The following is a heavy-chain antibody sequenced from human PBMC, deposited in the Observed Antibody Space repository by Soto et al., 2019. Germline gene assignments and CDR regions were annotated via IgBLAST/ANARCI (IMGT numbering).Heavy chain of an antibody. CDR1: GGSVSSYY. V-gene: IGHV4-59*02. Sequence: SETLSLTCTVSGGSVSSYYWSWIRQPPGKGLEWIGYIYYSGSTNYNPSLKSRVTISVDTSKNQFSLKLSSVTAADTAVYYCARNYGHAFDIWGQGTMVTVSS. J-gene: IGHJ3*02. CDR2: IYYSGST. D-gene: IGHD1-7*01. CDR3: ARNYGHAFDI.